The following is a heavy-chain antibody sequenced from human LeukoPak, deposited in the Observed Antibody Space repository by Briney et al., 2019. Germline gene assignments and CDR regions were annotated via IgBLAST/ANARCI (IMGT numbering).Heavy chain of an antibody. D-gene: IGHD6-13*01. CDR2: ISPYNGNT. CDR1: GYTFTSYG. Sequence: ASVKVSCKASGYTFTSYGISWVRQAPGQGLEWMGWISPYNGNTKYAQKFQGRVTMTTDRSTSTAYMELSSLRSEDTAVYYCASGEAAGTARDYWGQGTLVTVSS. CDR3: ASGEAAGTARDY. J-gene: IGHJ4*02. V-gene: IGHV1-18*01.